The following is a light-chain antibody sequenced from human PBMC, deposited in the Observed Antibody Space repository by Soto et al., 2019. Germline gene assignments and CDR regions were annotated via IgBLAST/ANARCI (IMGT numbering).Light chain of an antibody. CDR1: QSISVH. V-gene: IGKV1-39*01. CDR2: AAS. J-gene: IGKJ2*01. Sequence: DIQMTQSPSSLSASVGDTVTITRRASQSISVHLNWYQQKRGKVPKLLIYAASNLYSGVPSRFSGSGSETDFALTISSLQPEDFATYYCQQSYITPYTFGQGTRLEIK. CDR3: QQSYITPYT.